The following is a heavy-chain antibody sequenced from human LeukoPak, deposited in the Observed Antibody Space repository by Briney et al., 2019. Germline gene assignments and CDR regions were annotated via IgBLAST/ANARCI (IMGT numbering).Heavy chain of an antibody. CDR3: AKDSRVYDFWSGYSAPGWFDP. V-gene: IGHV3-23*01. CDR2: ISGSGGST. D-gene: IGHD3-3*01. CDR1: GFTFSSYA. J-gene: IGHJ5*02. Sequence: EPGGSLRLSCAASGFTFSSYAMSWVRQAPGKGLEWVSAISGSGGSTYYADSVKGRFTISRDNSKNTLYLQMNSLRGEDTAVYYCAKDSRVYDFWSGYSAPGWFDPWGQGTLVTVSS.